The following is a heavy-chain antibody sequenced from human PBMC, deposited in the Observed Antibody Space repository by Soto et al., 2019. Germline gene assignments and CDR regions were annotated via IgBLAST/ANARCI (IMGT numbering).Heavy chain of an antibody. Sequence: GGSLRLSCAASGFTFSTYWMSWVRQAPGKGLEWVANIKQYGSEKYYVDSVKGRFTISRDNAKNSVYLQMSRLRAEDTAVYYCETEWSPPLAVFDYWGQGVLVTVSS. J-gene: IGHJ4*02. V-gene: IGHV3-7*03. CDR2: IKQYGSEK. D-gene: IGHD3-3*01. CDR1: GFTFSTYW. CDR3: ETEWSPPLAVFDY.